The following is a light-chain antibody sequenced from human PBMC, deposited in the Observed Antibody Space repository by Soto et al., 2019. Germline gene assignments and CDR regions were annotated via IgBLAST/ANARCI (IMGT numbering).Light chain of an antibody. V-gene: IGLV2-11*01. CDR2: DVS. CDR3: CSYAGSYTHV. CDR1: SSDVGGYNY. J-gene: IGLJ1*01. Sequence: QSALTQPRSVSGSPGQSVTISCTGTSSDVGGYNYVAWYQQHPGKAPQLMIYDVSKRPSGVPDRFSGSQSGNTASLTISGLQAEDEADYYCCSYAGSYTHVFGTGTKVTVL.